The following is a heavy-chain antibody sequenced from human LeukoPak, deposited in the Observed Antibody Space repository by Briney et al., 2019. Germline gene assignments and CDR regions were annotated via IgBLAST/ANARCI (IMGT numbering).Heavy chain of an antibody. V-gene: IGHV3-23*01. CDR2: ASAGGEDK. D-gene: IGHD2-15*01. J-gene: IGHJ4*02. CDR1: GFVFSNFG. CDR3: AKDVGFCSGDSCSFFDD. Sequence: GGSLRLSCAASGFVFSNFGMTWVRQAPGKGLEWVSTASAGGEDKHYADSVKGRFTISRDNSKNTLYLQMNTLRAEDTALYYCAKDVGFCSGDSCSFFDDWGQGDLVTVSS.